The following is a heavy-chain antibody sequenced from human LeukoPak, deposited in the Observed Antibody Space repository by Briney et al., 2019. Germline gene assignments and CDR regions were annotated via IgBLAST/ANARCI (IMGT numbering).Heavy chain of an antibody. D-gene: IGHD3-3*01. J-gene: IGHJ4*02. CDR2: ISRSSSSI. V-gene: IGHV3-21*06. Sequence: GGSLRLSCAASGFTFSTYSMIWVRQAPGKGLEWVSSISRSSSSISYADSVRGRFTISRDNANNLLYLQMNSLRAEDTAVYYCARDNYDDSTFDYWGQGTLVTVSS. CDR1: GFTFSTYS. CDR3: ARDNYDDSTFDY.